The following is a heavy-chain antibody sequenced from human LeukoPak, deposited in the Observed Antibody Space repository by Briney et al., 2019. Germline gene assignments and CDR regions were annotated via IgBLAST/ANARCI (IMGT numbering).Heavy chain of an antibody. D-gene: IGHD6-19*01. V-gene: IGHV3-7*03. Sequence: TGRSMRLSSAAAGFTPSIYWMSWVRHAPGNGLEWVSNIKQDGGEKYYVDSVKGRFTISRDNAKNSVYLQMNSLRAEDTAVYYCARDPSRVPVADNFFDYWGQGTLVTVSS. J-gene: IGHJ4*02. CDR3: ARDPSRVPVADNFFDY. CDR1: GFTPSIYW. CDR2: IKQDGGEK.